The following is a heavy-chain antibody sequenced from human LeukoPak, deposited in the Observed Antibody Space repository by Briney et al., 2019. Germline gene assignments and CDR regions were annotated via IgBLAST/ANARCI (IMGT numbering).Heavy chain of an antibody. CDR1: GYTFTSYY. V-gene: IGHV1-2*04. Sequence: GASVKVSCKASGYTFTSYYMHWVRQAPGQGLEWMGWINPNSGGTNYAQKFQGWVTMTRDTSISTAYMELSRLRSDDTAVYYCARELRHTPYYYGMDVWGQGTMVTVSS. J-gene: IGHJ6*02. D-gene: IGHD2-8*01. CDR3: ARELRHTPYYYGMDV. CDR2: INPNSGGT.